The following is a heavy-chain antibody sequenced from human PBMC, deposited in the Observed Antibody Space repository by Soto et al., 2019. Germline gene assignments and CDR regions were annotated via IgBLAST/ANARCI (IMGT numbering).Heavy chain of an antibody. D-gene: IGHD2-15*01. CDR3: AREGFFEGGNIVVVSGAFDI. CDR2: IYSGGST. V-gene: IGHV3-66*01. CDR1: GFTVSSNY. J-gene: IGHJ3*02. Sequence: GGSLRLSCAASGFTVSSNYMSWVRQAPGKGLEWVSVIYSGGSTYYADSVKGRFTISRDNSKNTLYLQMNSLRAEDTAVYYCAREGFFEGGNIVVVSGAFDIWGQGTMVTVSS.